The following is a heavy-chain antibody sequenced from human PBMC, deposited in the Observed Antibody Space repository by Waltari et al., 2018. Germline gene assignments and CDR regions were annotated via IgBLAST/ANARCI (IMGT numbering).Heavy chain of an antibody. CDR2: INPKNGDT. D-gene: IGHD1-26*01. CDR1: GYRFTHSH. V-gene: IGHV1-2*02. CDR3: ARDPGPIVGAPDY. Sequence: QVQLVQSGTEVKKPGASVKVSCQASGYRFTHSHLHWVRQTPGQGLEWLGWINPKNGDTSYAQNFLGRVTMTRDTSINTVYMDLSGLRSDDTAVFYCARDPGPIVGAPDYWGQGTLVTVSS. J-gene: IGHJ4*02.